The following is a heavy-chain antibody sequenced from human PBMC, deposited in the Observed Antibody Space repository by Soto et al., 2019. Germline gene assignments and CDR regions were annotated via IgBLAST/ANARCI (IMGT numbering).Heavy chain of an antibody. V-gene: IGHV1-69*13. CDR1: GGTFSSYA. CDR2: IIPIFGTA. CDR3: ASYDDYGDYDAFDI. D-gene: IGHD4-17*01. Sequence: GSSVKVSCKPSGGTFSSYAISWVRQAPGQGLEWMGGIIPIFGTANYAQKFQGRVTITADESTSTAYMELSSLRSEDTAVYYCASYDDYGDYDAFDIWGQGTMVTVSS. J-gene: IGHJ3*02.